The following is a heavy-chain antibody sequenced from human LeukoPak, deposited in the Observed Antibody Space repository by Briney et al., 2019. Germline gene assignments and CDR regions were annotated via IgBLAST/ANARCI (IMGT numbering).Heavy chain of an antibody. D-gene: IGHD5-12*01. CDR1: GFTFSSYG. V-gene: IGHV3-30*18. CDR2: ISDDGSNK. Sequence: GGSLRLSCAASGFTFSSYGMHWVRQAPGKGLEWVAVISDDGSNKYYGDSVKGRFTISRDNSKNTLYLQMNSLRAEDTAVYYCAKDGSPVVATIHYFDYWGQGTLVTVSS. CDR3: AKDGSPVVATIHYFDY. J-gene: IGHJ4*02.